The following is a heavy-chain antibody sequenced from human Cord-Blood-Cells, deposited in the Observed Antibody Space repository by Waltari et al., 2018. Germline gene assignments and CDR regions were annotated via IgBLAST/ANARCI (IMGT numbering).Heavy chain of an antibody. D-gene: IGHD7-27*01. V-gene: IGHV4-39*01. CDR2: IYYSGST. J-gene: IGHJ4*02. Sequence: QLQLQESDPGLVKPSETLSLTCTVSGGSISSSSYYWGWIRQPPGKGLEWIGSIYYSGSTYYTPSLKSRVTISVDTSKNQFSLKLSSVTAADTAVYYCARKATGVRFDYWCQGTLVTVSS. CDR3: ARKATGVRFDY. CDR1: GGSISSSSYY.